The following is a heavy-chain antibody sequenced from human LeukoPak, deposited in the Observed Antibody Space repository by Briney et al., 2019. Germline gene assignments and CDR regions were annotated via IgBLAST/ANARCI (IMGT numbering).Heavy chain of an antibody. J-gene: IGHJ4*02. Sequence: GGSLRLSCAASGFTFSNYAMSWVRQAPGRGLEWVSAIRPGGDMTYYAESVKGRFSISRDNSKNTLYLEMNSLRAEDTAVYYCAKRGVLPTIKTFDSWGQGALVTVSP. CDR3: AKRGVLPTIKTFDS. D-gene: IGHD2/OR15-2a*01. CDR1: GFTFSNYA. CDR2: IRPGGDMT. V-gene: IGHV3-23*01.